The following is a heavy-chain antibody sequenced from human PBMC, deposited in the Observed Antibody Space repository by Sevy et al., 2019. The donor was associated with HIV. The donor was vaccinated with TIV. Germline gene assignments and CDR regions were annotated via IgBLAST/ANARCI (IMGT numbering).Heavy chain of an antibody. CDR2: MSHDGNYK. D-gene: IGHD2-21*02. CDR1: GFTFSDYD. J-gene: IGHJ4*02. Sequence: GGSLRLSCAASGFTFSDYDMHWVRQAPGKGLEWVAVMSHDGNYKNHADSVKVRFTISRDNFKNTLYLQMNSLRVEDTCVYFCARLFSCGGDSDYLDDWGQGAPVTVSS. V-gene: IGHV3-30*04. CDR3: ARLFSCGGDSDYLDD.